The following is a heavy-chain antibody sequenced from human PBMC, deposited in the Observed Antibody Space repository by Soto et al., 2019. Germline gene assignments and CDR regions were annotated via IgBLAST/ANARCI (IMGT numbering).Heavy chain of an antibody. V-gene: IGHV1-18*01. Sequence: ASVKVSCKASGYTFTSYGISWVRQAPGQGLEWMGWISAYNGNTNYAQKLQGRVTMTTDTSTSTAYMELRSLRSDDTAVYYCARGLRGRGYSGYNDYWGQGTLVTVSS. CDR2: ISAYNGNT. D-gene: IGHD5-12*01. J-gene: IGHJ4*02. CDR1: GYTFTSYG. CDR3: ARGLRGRGYSGYNDY.